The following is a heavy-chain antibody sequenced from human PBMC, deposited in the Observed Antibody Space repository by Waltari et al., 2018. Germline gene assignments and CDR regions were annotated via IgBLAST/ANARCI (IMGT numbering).Heavy chain of an antibody. CDR3: ARAKRDGYDDAFDI. CDR1: GGTFSSYA. Sequence: GGTFSSYAISWVRQAPGQGLEWMGGIIPIFGTANYAQKFQGRVTITADESTSTAYMELSSLRSEDTAVYYCARAKRDGYDDAFDIWGQGTMVTVSS. J-gene: IGHJ3*02. D-gene: IGHD5-12*01. V-gene: IGHV1-69*01. CDR2: IIPIFGTA.